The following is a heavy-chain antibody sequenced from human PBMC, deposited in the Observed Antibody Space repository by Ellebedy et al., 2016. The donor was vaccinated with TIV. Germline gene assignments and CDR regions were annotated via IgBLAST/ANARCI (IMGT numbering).Heavy chain of an antibody. CDR1: SGSFSDYF. CDR3: ARGVPLLYCSSTSCPLDY. V-gene: IGHV4-34*01. Sequence: SETLSLTCAVHSGSFSDYFRSWIRQPPGKGLEWIGEINHSGDTNYNPSLKSRLIISVDTSKNQFSLKLTSVTAADTAVYYCARGVPLLYCSSTSCPLDYWGQGTLVTVSS. J-gene: IGHJ4*02. D-gene: IGHD2-2*01. CDR2: INHSGDT.